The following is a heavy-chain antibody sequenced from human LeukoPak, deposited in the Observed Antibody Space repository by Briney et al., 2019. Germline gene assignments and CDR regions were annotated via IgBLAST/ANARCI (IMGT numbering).Heavy chain of an antibody. Sequence: SETLSLTCTVSGGSVSSGSYYWSWIRQPPGKGLEWIGYIYYSGSTNNNPSLKSRVTISVDTSKNQFSLKLSSVTAADTAVYYCARDRGIFTIFGVVINDAFDIWGQGTMVTVSS. CDR1: GGSVSSGSYY. D-gene: IGHD3-3*01. CDR3: ARDRGIFTIFGVVINDAFDI. J-gene: IGHJ3*02. CDR2: IYYSGST. V-gene: IGHV4-61*01.